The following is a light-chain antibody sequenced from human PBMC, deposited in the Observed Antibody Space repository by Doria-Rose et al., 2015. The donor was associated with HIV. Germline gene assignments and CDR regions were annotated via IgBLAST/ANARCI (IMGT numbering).Light chain of an antibody. CDR3: QHFDKYFSWT. V-gene: IGKV1-5*03. Sequence: DIQETQSASPLSASVGDRVTITCRASQSISNWLAWYQQKPGQAPKLLIYKASTLQSGVPSRFRVSGSGTEFTLTINSLQPDDFATYYCQHFDKYFSWTFGHGTKVDIK. CDR2: KAS. CDR1: QSISNW. J-gene: IGKJ1*01.